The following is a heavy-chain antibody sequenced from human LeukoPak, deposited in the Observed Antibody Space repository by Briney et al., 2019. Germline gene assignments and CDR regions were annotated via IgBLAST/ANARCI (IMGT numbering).Heavy chain of an antibody. V-gene: IGHV3-23*01. CDR3: AKEVPGRITMIVVVKRGFDY. J-gene: IGHJ4*02. D-gene: IGHD3-22*01. Sequence: GGSLRLSCATSGFTLRSHAMSWVRQAPGKGLEWVSAISGSGGSTYYADSVKGRFTISRDNSKNTLYLQMNSLRAEDTAVYYCAKEVPGRITMIVVVKRGFDYWGQGTLVTVSS. CDR2: ISGSGGST. CDR1: GFTLRSHA.